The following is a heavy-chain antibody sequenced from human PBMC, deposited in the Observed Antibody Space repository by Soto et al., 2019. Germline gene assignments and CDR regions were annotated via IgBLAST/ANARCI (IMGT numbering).Heavy chain of an antibody. D-gene: IGHD3-10*01. CDR3: ARGQGITMVRGVTRYFDY. CDR2: IYYSGST. J-gene: IGHJ4*02. CDR1: GGSVSSGSYY. V-gene: IGHV4-61*01. Sequence: QVQLQESGPGLVKPSETLSLTCTVSGGSVSSGSYYWSWIRQPPGKGLEWIGYIYYSGSTNYNPSLRSRGTISVDTSKNQFSLKLSSVTAADTAVYDCARGQGITMVRGVTRYFDYWGQGTLVTVSS.